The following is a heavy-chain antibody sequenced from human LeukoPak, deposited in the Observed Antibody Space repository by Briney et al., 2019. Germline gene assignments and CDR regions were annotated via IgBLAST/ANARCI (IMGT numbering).Heavy chain of an antibody. V-gene: IGHV3-23*01. CDR1: RYSFNTNA. Sequence: GGSLRLSCAASRYSFNTNAMSWGRQAPGKGLEWVSGIRSSGVSTYYADSVKGRFTISRDNSKNTLYLQMNSLRAEDTAVYYCAKEVREIAWYYFDYWGQGTLVTVSS. CDR2: IRSSGVST. D-gene: IGHD3-10*01. CDR3: AKEVREIAWYYFDY. J-gene: IGHJ4*02.